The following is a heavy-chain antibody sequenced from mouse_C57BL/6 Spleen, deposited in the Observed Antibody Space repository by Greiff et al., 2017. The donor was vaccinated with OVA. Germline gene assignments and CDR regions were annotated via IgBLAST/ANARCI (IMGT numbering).Heavy chain of an antibody. Sequence: QVQLKQPGTELVKPGASVKLSCKASGYTFTSYWMHWVKQRPGQGLEWIGNINPSNGGTNYNEKFKSKATLTVDKSSSTAYMQLSSLTSEDSAVYYCARRTTVVEWDWYFDVWGTGTTVTVSS. J-gene: IGHJ1*03. CDR3: ARRTTVVEWDWYFDV. D-gene: IGHD1-1*01. V-gene: IGHV1-53*01. CDR2: INPSNGGT. CDR1: GYTFTSYW.